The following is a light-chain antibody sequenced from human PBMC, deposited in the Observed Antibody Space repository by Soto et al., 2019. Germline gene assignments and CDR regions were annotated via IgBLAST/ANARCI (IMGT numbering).Light chain of an antibody. CDR3: QQFQSYFRT. Sequence: DIQMTQSPSTLAASVGDRVTITCRASESISSWLTWYQQKPGKAPKVVIYQASSLPSGAPSRFSGSGSGTEFTLTINNLQPDDFATYYCQQFQSYFRTFGQGTKVEI. CDR1: ESISSW. V-gene: IGKV1-5*03. CDR2: QAS. J-gene: IGKJ1*01.